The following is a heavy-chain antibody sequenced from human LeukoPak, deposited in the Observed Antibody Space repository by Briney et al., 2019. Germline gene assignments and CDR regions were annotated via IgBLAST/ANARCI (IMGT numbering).Heavy chain of an antibody. CDR1: GDSVSSNSVT. Sequence: SQTLSLTCAISGDSVSSNSVTWNWIRQSPSRGLEWLGRTYYRSKWFNDYAVSVQSRITINPDTSTNQVSLQLNSVTPEDTAVYYCARGPGKLAHWGWGTLVTVPS. CDR2: TYYRSKWFN. V-gene: IGHV6-1*01. CDR3: ARGPGKLAH. J-gene: IGHJ4*02. D-gene: IGHD1-1*01.